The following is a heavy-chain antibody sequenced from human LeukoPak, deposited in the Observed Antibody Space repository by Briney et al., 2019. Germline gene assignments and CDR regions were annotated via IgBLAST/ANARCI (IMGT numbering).Heavy chain of an antibody. CDR3: ARSQGYCSGDSCLQGDWFDP. CDR1: GYSFTNYW. Sequence: GESLKISCKGSGYSFTNYWIGWVRQMPGKGLEWMGIIYPGDSDTGYSPSFQGQVTISADKSIRIAYLQWSSLKASDTAMYYCARSQGYCSGDSCLQGDWFDPWGQGTLVTVSS. J-gene: IGHJ5*02. CDR2: IYPGDSDT. V-gene: IGHV5-51*01. D-gene: IGHD2-15*01.